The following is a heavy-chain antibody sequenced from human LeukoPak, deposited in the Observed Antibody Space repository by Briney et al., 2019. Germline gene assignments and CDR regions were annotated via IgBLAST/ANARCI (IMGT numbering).Heavy chain of an antibody. V-gene: IGHV3-9*01. Sequence: GGSLRLSCAASGFTFDDYAMHWVRQAPGKGLEWVSGISWNSGSIGYADSVKGRFTISRDNAKNSLYLQMNSLRAEDTAIYYCAKANWVSNADAVWWGQGTQVTVSS. J-gene: IGHJ4*02. D-gene: IGHD1-1*01. CDR1: GFTFDDYA. CDR2: ISWNSGSI. CDR3: AKANWVSNADAVW.